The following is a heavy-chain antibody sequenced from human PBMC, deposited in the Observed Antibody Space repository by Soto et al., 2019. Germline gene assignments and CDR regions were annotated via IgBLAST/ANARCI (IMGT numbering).Heavy chain of an antibody. D-gene: IGHD3-22*01. CDR1: GFTFSSYA. CDR3: AKEVRSMIVVVITSFDY. Sequence: EVQLLESGGGLVQPGGSLRLSCAASGFTFSSYAMSWVRQAPGKGLEWVSAISGSGGSTYYADSVKGRFTISRDNSKNTLYLPMNSLRAEDTAVYYCAKEVRSMIVVVITSFDYWGQGTLDTVSS. V-gene: IGHV3-23*01. CDR2: ISGSGGST. J-gene: IGHJ4*02.